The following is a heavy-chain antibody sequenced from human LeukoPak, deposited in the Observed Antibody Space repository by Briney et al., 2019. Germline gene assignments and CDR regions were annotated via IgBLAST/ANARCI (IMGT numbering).Heavy chain of an antibody. CDR2: ISWNSGSI. Sequence: GRSLRLSCAASGFTFDDYAMHWVRQAPGKGLEWVSGISWNSGSIGYADSVKGRFTISRDNAKNTVNLQLNSLSAEDTAMYYCARSQGGHSDSSGSHFDSWGQGTLVTVSS. J-gene: IGHJ4*02. CDR3: ARSQGGHSDSSGSHFDS. V-gene: IGHV3-9*01. CDR1: GFTFDDYA. D-gene: IGHD3-22*01.